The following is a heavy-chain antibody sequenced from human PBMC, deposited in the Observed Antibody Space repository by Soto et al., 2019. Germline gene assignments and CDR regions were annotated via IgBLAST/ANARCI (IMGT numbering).Heavy chain of an antibody. CDR2: IMPIFGTP. CDR3: ARVHSSGIFYFVDP. J-gene: IGHJ5*02. D-gene: IGHD3-10*01. Sequence: SVKVSCKASGGTFDSYVISWLRQAPGQGLEWMGGIMPIFGTPNYAQKFRGRVTISADESTSTAYLELSSLTSDDTAVYYCARVHSSGIFYFVDPWGQGTLVTASS. V-gene: IGHV1-69*13. CDR1: GGTFDSYV.